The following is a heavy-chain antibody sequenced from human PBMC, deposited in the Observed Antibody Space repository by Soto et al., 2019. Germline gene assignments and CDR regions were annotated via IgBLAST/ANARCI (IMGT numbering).Heavy chain of an antibody. Sequence: QVQLVQSGAEVKKPGASVKVSCKASGYTFTGYYMHWVRQAPGQGLEWMGWINPNSGGTNYAQKFQGWVTMTRDTSISTAYMELSRLRSDDTAVYYCARAPSTVAGPHRPFDYWGQGTLVTVSS. J-gene: IGHJ4*02. CDR2: INPNSGGT. D-gene: IGHD6-19*01. V-gene: IGHV1-2*04. CDR3: ARAPSTVAGPHRPFDY. CDR1: GYTFTGYY.